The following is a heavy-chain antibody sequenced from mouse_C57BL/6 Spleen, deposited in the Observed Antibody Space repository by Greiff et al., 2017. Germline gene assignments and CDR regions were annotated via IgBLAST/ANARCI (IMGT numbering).Heavy chain of an antibody. CDR3: ARSEDYFDY. Sequence: QVQLQQSGAELVKPGASVKISCKASGYAFSSYWMNWVKQRPGKGLEWIGQIYPGDGDTNYNGKFKGKATLTADKHPSTAYMQRSSMTPEDTAVYFCARSEDYFDYWGQGTTLTVSS. CDR1: GYAFSSYW. CDR2: IYPGDGDT. V-gene: IGHV1-80*01. J-gene: IGHJ2*01.